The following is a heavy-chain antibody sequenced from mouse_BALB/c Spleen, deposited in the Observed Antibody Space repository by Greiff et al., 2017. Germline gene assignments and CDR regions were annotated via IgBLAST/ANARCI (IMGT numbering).Heavy chain of an antibody. Sequence: EVKLMESGGGLVKPGGSLKLSCAASGFAFSSYDMSWVRQTPEKRLEWVAYISSGGGSTYYPDTVKGRFTISRDNAKNTLYLQMSSLKSEDTAMYYCARHPGKGFDYWGQGTTLTVSS. D-gene: IGHD4-1*01. CDR3: ARHPGKGFDY. V-gene: IGHV5-12-1*01. J-gene: IGHJ2*01. CDR2: ISSGGGST. CDR1: GFAFSSYD.